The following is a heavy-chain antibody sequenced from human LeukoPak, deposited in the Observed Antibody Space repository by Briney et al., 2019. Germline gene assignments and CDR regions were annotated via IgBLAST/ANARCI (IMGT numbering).Heavy chain of an antibody. Sequence: PPETLSLTCTVSGGSISSYYWSWIRQPPGKGLEWIGYIYYSGSTNYNPSLKSRVTISVDTSKNQFSLKLSSVTAADTAVYYCARLAPYYYDSSGYPIDYWGQGTLVTVSS. D-gene: IGHD3-22*01. V-gene: IGHV4-59*01. CDR1: GGSISSYY. CDR2: IYYSGST. J-gene: IGHJ4*02. CDR3: ARLAPYYYDSSGYPIDY.